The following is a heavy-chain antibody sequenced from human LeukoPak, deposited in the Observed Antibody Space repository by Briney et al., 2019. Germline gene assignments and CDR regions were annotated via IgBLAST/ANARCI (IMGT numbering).Heavy chain of an antibody. CDR3: ARCKDDSGGWSPFDY. CDR2: INPNSGGT. J-gene: IGHJ4*02. CDR1: GYTFTGYY. Sequence: GASVKVSCKASGYTFTGYYMHWVRQAPGQGLEWMGWINPNSGGTNYAQKFQGRVTMTRDTSITTAYMELSRLRSDETAVYYCARCKDDSGGWSPFDYWGQGTLVTVSS. V-gene: IGHV1-2*02. D-gene: IGHD6-19*01.